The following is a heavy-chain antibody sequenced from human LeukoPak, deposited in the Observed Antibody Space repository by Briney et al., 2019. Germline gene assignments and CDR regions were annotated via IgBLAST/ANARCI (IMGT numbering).Heavy chain of an antibody. D-gene: IGHD7-27*01. CDR3: ATDPNGGVEGRFDY. CDR1: GYTFTNHY. V-gene: IGHV1-46*01. Sequence: ASVKVSCKASGYTFTNHYMHWVRQAPGQGLVWMGMIDPNGGRIIYAQKFQGRVSMTRDTSTSTVYMELTSLRSEDTAVYSCATDPNGGVEGRFDYWGQGTLVTVSS. J-gene: IGHJ4*02. CDR2: IDPNGGRI.